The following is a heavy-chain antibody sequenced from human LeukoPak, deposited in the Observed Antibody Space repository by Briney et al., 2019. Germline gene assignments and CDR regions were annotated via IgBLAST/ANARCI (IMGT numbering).Heavy chain of an antibody. D-gene: IGHD5/OR15-5a*01. CDR2: IGTAGDT. J-gene: IGHJ3*02. V-gene: IGHV3-13*01. CDR3: ARRSVSYAFDI. CDR1: GFTFSSYD. Sequence: GGSLRLSCAASGFTFSSYDMHWVRQATGKGLEWVSAIGTAGDTYYPGSVKGRFTISRENAKNSLYLQMNSLRAGDTAVYYCARRSVSYAFDIWGQGTMVTVSS.